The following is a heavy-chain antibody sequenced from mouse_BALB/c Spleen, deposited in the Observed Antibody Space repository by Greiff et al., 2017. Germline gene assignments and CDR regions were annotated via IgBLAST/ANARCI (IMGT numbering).Heavy chain of an antibody. V-gene: IGHV5-17*02. CDR1: GFTFSSFG. CDR2: ISSGSSTI. J-gene: IGHJ4*01. D-gene: IGHD1-1*01. CDR3: AVITTVEAMDY. Sequence: EVKVVESGGGLVQPGGSRKLSCAASGFTFSSFGMHWVRQAPEKGLEWVAYISSGSSTIYYADTVKGRFTISRDNPKNTLFLQMTSLRSEDTAMYYCAVITTVEAMDYWGQGTSVTVSS.